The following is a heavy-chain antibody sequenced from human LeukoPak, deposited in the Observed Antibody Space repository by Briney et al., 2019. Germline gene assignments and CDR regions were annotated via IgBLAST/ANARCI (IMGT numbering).Heavy chain of an antibody. J-gene: IGHJ3*02. D-gene: IGHD6-6*01. CDR3: GSIGGRSKAAKGDAFDI. V-gene: IGHV3-9*01. Sequence: GRSLRLSCAASGFTFDDYAMHWVRQAPGKGLEWVSGISWNSGSIGYADSVKGRFTISRDNAKNSLYLQMNSLRAEDTAVYYCGSIGGRSKAAKGDAFDIWGQGTMVTVSS. CDR2: ISWNSGSI. CDR1: GFTFDDYA.